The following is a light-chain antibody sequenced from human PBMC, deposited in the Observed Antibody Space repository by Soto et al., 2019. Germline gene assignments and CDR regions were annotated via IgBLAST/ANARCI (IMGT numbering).Light chain of an antibody. CDR1: SSNIGAGYD. V-gene: IGLV1-40*01. Sequence: QSVLTQPPSVSGAPGQRVTISCTGSSSNIGAGYDVHWYQQLPGTPPKLLIYGNSNRPSGVPDRISGSKSGTSASLAITGLKAEDEADYYCQSYDSSLSGYVVFGGGTKLTVL. J-gene: IGLJ2*01. CDR3: QSYDSSLSGYVV. CDR2: GNS.